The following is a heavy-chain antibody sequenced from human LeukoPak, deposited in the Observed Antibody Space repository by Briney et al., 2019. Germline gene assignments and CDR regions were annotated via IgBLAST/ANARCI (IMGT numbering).Heavy chain of an antibody. D-gene: IGHD2-2*02. CDR2: VYSSGLT. Sequence: SETLSLTCTVSGGSINNYYWSWIRQPPGKGLEWIGYVYSSGLTNYNPSLRSRVTISIDTSRSQFFLKLNSVTAADTAVYYCEKYLRDSGTFYFDNWGQGALVTVSS. V-gene: IGHV4-59*01. J-gene: IGHJ4*02. CDR1: GGSINNYY. CDR3: EKYLRDSGTFYFDN.